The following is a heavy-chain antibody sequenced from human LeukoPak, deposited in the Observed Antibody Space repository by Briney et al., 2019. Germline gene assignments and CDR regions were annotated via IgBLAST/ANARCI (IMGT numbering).Heavy chain of an antibody. J-gene: IGHJ6*02. CDR3: ARIGRSGFVLDV. V-gene: IGHV3-11*03. CDR1: GFTFSDYY. D-gene: IGHD3-10*01. CDR2: ISSRTSTYT. Sequence: PGGSLRLSCAASGFTFSDYYMSWIRQAPGKGPQWVSYISSRTSTYTAYADSVKGRFTISRDNATNSLFLQMNTLRADDTAVYYCARIGRSGFVLDVWGQGTTVTVSS.